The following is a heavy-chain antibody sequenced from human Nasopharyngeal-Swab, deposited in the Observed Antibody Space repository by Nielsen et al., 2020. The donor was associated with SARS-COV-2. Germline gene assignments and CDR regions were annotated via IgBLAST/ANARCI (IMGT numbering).Heavy chain of an antibody. CDR1: GFTFSSYP. CDR3: ARDLGGGYCTTTNCPGS. V-gene: IGHV3-23*01. Sequence: GESLKISCAASGFTFSSYPMSWVRQAPGKGLEWVSSISGSSGRTSYADSVKGRFSISRDSSTNTLYLQMNNVRAEDTAVYYCARDLGGGYCTTTNCPGSWGQGTLVTVSS. D-gene: IGHD2-2*01. CDR2: ISGSSGRT. J-gene: IGHJ1*01.